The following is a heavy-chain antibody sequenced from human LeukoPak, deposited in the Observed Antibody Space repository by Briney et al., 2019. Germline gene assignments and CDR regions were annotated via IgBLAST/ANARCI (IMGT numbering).Heavy chain of an antibody. Sequence: GGSLRLSCAASGFTFSSYGMQWVRQAPGKGLEWVAYIRFDGNIKNYAGPVKGRFTISRDNSQNTLYLQMNSLSPEDTAVYYCARDRLWIEPLDYWGQGTLVIVSS. CDR1: GFTFSSYG. J-gene: IGHJ4*02. D-gene: IGHD5-18*01. V-gene: IGHV3-30*02. CDR3: ARDRLWIEPLDY. CDR2: IRFDGNIK.